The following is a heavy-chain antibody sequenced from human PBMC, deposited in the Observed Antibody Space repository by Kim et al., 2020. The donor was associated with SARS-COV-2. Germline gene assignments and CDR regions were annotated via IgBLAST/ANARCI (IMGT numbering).Heavy chain of an antibody. CDR3: ARDTQCSSGWYGHGFDP. CDR1: GFTFSSYW. V-gene: IGHV3-74*01. Sequence: GGSLRLSCAASGFTFSSYWMHWVRQAPGKGLVWVSRINSDGSSTSYADSVKGRFTISRDNAKNTLYLQMNSLRAEDTAVYYCARDTQCSSGWYGHGFDPWGQGTLVTVSS. CDR2: INSDGSST. D-gene: IGHD6-19*01. J-gene: IGHJ5*02.